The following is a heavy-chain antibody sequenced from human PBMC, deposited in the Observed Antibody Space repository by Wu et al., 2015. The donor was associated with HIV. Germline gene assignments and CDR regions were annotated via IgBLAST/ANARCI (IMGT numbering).Heavy chain of an antibody. Sequence: QVQLVQSGAEVKKPGSSVKVSCVASGYTLSDHFLHWVRRAPGHGLEWLGWTNPQNGFTNFAQDFQDRVTMTSDTSTGTAYMELSRLRSDDTAVYYCARPIVKPSIAVAYDAFDIWGQGTMVTVSS. CDR2: TNPQNGFT. CDR1: GYTLSDHF. J-gene: IGHJ3*02. V-gene: IGHV1-2*02. D-gene: IGHD6-19*01. CDR3: ARPIVKPSIAVAYDAFDI.